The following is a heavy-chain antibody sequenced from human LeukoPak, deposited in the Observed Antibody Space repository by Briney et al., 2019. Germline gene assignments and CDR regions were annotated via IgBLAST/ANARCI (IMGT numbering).Heavy chain of an antibody. CDR1: GYTFTNFD. V-gene: IGHV1-69*04. CDR3: ARDRIAVAGTLDYYYYGMDV. Sequence: ASVKVSCKASGYTFTNFDINWVRQATGQGLEWMGRIIPILGIANYAQKFQGRVTITADKSTSTAYMELSSLRSEDTAVYYCARDRIAVAGTLDYYYYGMDVWGQGTTVTVSS. J-gene: IGHJ6*02. CDR2: IIPILGIA. D-gene: IGHD6-19*01.